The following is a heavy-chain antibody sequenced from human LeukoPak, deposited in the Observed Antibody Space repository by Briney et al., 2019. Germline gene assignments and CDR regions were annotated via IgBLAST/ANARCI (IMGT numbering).Heavy chain of an antibody. J-gene: IGHJ4*02. V-gene: IGHV1-46*01. Sequence: ASVKVSCKASGYTFTSYYMHWVRQAPGQGLEWMGIINPSGGSTSYAQKFQGRVTMTRDMSTSTVYMELSRLRSDDTAVYYCARVRGPIPFDYWGQGTLATVSS. CDR1: GYTFTSYY. CDR3: ARVRGPIPFDY. CDR2: INPSGGST.